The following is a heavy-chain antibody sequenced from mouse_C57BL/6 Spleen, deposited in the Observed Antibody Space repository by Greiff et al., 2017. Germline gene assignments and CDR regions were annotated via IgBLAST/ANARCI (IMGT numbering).Heavy chain of an antibody. CDR3: ARDADGNYFDY. Sequence: EVMLVESGGGLVQPGGSLSLSCAASGFTFTDYYMSWVRQPPGKALEWLGFIRNKANGYTTEYSASVKGRFTISRDNSQSILYLQMNALRAEDSATYYCARDADGNYFDYWGQGTTLTVSS. V-gene: IGHV7-3*01. J-gene: IGHJ2*01. CDR1: GFTFTDYY. CDR2: IRNKANGYTT. D-gene: IGHD2-1*01.